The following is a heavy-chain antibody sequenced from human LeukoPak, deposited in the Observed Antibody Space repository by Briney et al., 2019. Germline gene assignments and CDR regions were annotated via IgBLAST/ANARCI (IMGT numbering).Heavy chain of an antibody. CDR3: ARGGPEDPRKITLQLWLHDAFDI. Sequence: PGGSLRLSCAASGFTFSSYWMSWVRQAPGKGLEWVANIKQDGSEKYYVDSVKGRFTISRDNAKNSLYLQMNSLRAEDTAVYYCARGGPEDPRKITLQLWLHDAFDIWGQGTMVTVSS. J-gene: IGHJ3*02. CDR2: IKQDGSEK. D-gene: IGHD5-18*01. CDR1: GFTFSSYW. V-gene: IGHV3-7*01.